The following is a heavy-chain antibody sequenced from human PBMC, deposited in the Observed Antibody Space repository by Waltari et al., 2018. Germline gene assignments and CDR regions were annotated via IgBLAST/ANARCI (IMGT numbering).Heavy chain of an antibody. CDR3: AREGSGTYRDAFDV. V-gene: IGHV1-2*06. Sequence: QVQLVQSGTEMKKPGASVKVSCKASGYTFVGYFMHWVRQAPGQGLEWKGRINPNSGGTNDAQKFQGRVIMTRDTSISTAYMELSRLRSEDTAVYYCAREGSGTYRDAFDVWGQGTMVTVSS. J-gene: IGHJ3*01. D-gene: IGHD1-26*01. CDR2: INPNSGGT. CDR1: GYTFVGYF.